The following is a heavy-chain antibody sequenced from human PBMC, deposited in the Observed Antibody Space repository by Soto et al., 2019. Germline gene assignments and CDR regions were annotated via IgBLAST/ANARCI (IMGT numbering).Heavy chain of an antibody. J-gene: IGHJ3*02. D-gene: IGHD5-12*01. CDR3: ARARLRAVYAFDI. CDR1: GGSVSSGAYY. V-gene: IGHV4-31*03. Sequence: QVQLQESDAGLVKSSQTLSLTCTVSGGSVSSGAYYWTWIRQRPGKGLEWIGYIDYSGSTYYSPSPKSRLSISLDTSKNQFFLRLSSVTAADTAMYYCARARLRAVYAFDIWGQGTMVTVSS. CDR2: IDYSGST.